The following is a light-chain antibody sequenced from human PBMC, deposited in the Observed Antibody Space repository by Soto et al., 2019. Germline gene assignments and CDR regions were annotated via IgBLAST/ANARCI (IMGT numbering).Light chain of an antibody. V-gene: IGLV2-8*01. J-gene: IGLJ3*02. CDR3: NSYAGSNNWV. CDR2: EVS. Sequence: QSVLTQPPSASGSPGQSVTISCTGTSSDVGGYNYVSWYQQHPGKAPKLMIYEVSKRPSGVPDRFSGSKSGNTASLTVSGLQAEYEADYYCNSYAGSNNWVFGGGTQLTVL. CDR1: SSDVGGYNY.